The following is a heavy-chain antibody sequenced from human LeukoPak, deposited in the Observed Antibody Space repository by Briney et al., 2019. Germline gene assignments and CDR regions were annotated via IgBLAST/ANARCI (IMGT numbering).Heavy chain of an antibody. CDR1: GFTFSTYA. V-gene: IGHV3-23*01. J-gene: IGHJ5*02. D-gene: IGHD3-10*01. CDR2: ISGSGDST. Sequence: SGGSLRLSCAASGFTFSTYAMSWVRQAQGQGMEWVSSISGSGDSTSYADSAKGRLAVSRDNFKNMLSLQMDSRRVEDTAVYCCVGAGYGSGIPNWIDPWGQGTLVTASS. CDR3: VGAGYGSGIPNWIDP.